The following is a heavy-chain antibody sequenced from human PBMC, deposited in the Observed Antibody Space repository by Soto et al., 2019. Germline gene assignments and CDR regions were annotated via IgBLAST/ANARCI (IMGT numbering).Heavy chain of an antibody. CDR1: GYTFTSYG. CDR2: MNPNSGNT. V-gene: IGHV1-8*02. Sequence: GASVKVSCKASGYTFTSYGISWVRQAPGQGLEWMGWMNPNSGNTGYAQKFQGRVTMTRNTSISTAYMELSSLRSEDTAVYYCARQSRYCSGGSCLLHAFDIWGQGTMVTVSS. D-gene: IGHD2-15*01. CDR3: ARQSRYCSGGSCLLHAFDI. J-gene: IGHJ3*02.